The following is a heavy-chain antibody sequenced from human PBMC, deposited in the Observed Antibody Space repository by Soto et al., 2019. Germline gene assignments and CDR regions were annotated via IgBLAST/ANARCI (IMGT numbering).Heavy chain of an antibody. CDR1: GSSFSSYG. CDR3: AKDRGYYSSSWPLY. J-gene: IGHJ4*02. D-gene: IGHD6-13*01. Sequence: QVQLVESGGGVVQPGRSLRLSCAASGSSFSSYGIHWVRQDPGKGLEWVAVISYDGTYKHYADSVKGRFTFSRDNSKNTVYLQMNSLRAEDTAVYYCAKDRGYYSSSWPLYWGQGTLVTVSS. CDR2: ISYDGTYK. V-gene: IGHV3-30*18.